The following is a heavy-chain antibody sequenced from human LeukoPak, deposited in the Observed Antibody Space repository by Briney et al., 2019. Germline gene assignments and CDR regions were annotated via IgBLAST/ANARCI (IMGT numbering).Heavy chain of an antibody. CDR3: AKDAPGAGGFDY. J-gene: IGHJ4*02. CDR2: IGANEIT. CDR1: GFTFNSYA. Sequence: GGSLRLSCAASGFTFNSYAMSWVRQAPGRGLEWVSTIGANEITNYGDSVKGRFTISRDNSKSTLYLQMNILRAEDTAVYYCAKDAPGAGGFDYWGQGTLVTVSS. V-gene: IGHV3-23*01. D-gene: IGHD6-19*01.